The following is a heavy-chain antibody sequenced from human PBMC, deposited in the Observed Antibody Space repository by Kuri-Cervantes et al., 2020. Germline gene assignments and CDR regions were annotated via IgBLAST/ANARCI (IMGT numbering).Heavy chain of an antibody. V-gene: IGHV1-18*01. CDR3: ARVERYYYDSSGYYHDAFDI. Sequence: ASVKVSCKASGGTFSSYAISWVRQAPGQGLEWMGWISAYNGDTNYAQKLQGRVTMTTDTSTSTAYMELRSLRSDDTAVYYCARVERYYYDSSGYYHDAFDIWGQGTMVTVSS. D-gene: IGHD3-22*01. CDR2: ISAYNGDT. J-gene: IGHJ3*02. CDR1: GGTFSSYA.